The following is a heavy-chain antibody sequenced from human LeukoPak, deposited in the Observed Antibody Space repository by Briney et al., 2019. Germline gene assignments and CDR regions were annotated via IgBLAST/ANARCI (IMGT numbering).Heavy chain of an antibody. D-gene: IGHD2-8*01. J-gene: IGHJ4*02. Sequence: PSETLSLTCTVPGGSITSSNYYWGWIRQPPGKGLEWIGSVYYSGATFYSPSLKSRVIISVDTSKNQFSLNLSSVTAADTAVYYCAGLGNGRTFDSWGQGTLVTVSS. CDR1: GGSITSSNYY. V-gene: IGHV4-39*07. CDR2: VYYSGAT. CDR3: AGLGNGRTFDS.